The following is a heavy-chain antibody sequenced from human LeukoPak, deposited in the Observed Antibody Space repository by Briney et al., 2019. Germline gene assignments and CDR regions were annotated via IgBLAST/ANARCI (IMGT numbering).Heavy chain of an antibody. Sequence: SGTLSLTCAVSGGSISSSNWWSWVRQPPGKGLEWIGYIYYSGSTYYNPSLKSRVTISVDTSKNQFSLKLSSVTAADTAVYYCAREVDPWGQGTLVTVSS. V-gene: IGHV4-4*02. J-gene: IGHJ5*02. CDR1: GGSISSSNW. CDR2: IYYSGST. CDR3: AREVDP.